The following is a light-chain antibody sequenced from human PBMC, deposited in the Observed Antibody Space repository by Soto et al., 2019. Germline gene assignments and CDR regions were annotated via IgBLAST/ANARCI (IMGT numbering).Light chain of an antibody. CDR3: QQYNSSPWT. CDR2: KAS. Sequence: DIQMTQSPSTLSASVGDRVTITCRASQSISSWLAWYQQKPGKAPKLLIYKASSLESGVPSRFRGTGSGTEFTLPSSSLQPDDFPSYYCQQYNSSPWTFGQGTKVEIK. CDR1: QSISSW. V-gene: IGKV1-5*03. J-gene: IGKJ1*01.